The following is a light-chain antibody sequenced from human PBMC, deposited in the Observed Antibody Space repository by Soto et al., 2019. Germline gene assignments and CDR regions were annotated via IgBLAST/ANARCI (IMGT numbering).Light chain of an antibody. V-gene: IGLV1-40*01. CDR1: SSNIGTDYD. J-gene: IGLJ3*02. Sequence: QLVLTQPPSVSGAPGQSVTISCTGSSSNIGTDYDVHWYQQFPGRAPKLLIYGNSNRPSGVPDRFSGSKSGTSASLAITGLQAEDEADYYCHSFDTTLSGSVFGGGTKLTVL. CDR3: HSFDTTLSGSV. CDR2: GNS.